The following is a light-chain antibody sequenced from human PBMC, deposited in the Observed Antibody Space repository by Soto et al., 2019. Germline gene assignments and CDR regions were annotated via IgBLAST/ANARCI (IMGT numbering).Light chain of an antibody. CDR1: QSVSSN. CDR3: QQYNNWLST. J-gene: IGKJ4*01. V-gene: IGKV3-15*01. Sequence: EIVMTQSPATLSVSPGERATLSCRASQSVSSNLAWYQQKPGQAPRLLIYGASTRATGIPARFSGSGSGTEFTRTISSLQSEDFEVYYCQQYNNWLSTFGGGTKVELK. CDR2: GAS.